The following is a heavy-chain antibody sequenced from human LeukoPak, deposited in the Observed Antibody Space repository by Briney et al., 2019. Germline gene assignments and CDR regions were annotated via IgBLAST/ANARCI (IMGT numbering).Heavy chain of an antibody. J-gene: IGHJ2*01. CDR2: IKKDGSET. CDR3: TRDPWGAYLDL. CDR1: GFTFSNYW. V-gene: IGHV3-7*01. D-gene: IGHD3-16*01. Sequence: PGGSLRLSCAASGFTFSNYWMTWVRQAPGKGLEWVGNIKKDGSETYYVDSVKGRFTISRDNAKNSVYLQMNSLRAEDTAVYYCTRDPWGAYLDLWGRGTLVTVSA.